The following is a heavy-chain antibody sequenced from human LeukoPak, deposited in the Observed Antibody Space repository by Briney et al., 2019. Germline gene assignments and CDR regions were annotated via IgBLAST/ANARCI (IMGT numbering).Heavy chain of an antibody. Sequence: GGSLRLSCATSGFSFRNYGMHWVRQAPGKGLEWVSSISSSSSYIYYADSVKGRFTISRDNAKNSLYLQMNSLRAEDTAVYYCARTYYYDSSGYQDYWGQGTLVTVSS. V-gene: IGHV3-21*01. CDR2: ISSSSSYI. J-gene: IGHJ4*02. CDR1: GFSFRNYG. CDR3: ARTYYYDSSGYQDY. D-gene: IGHD3-22*01.